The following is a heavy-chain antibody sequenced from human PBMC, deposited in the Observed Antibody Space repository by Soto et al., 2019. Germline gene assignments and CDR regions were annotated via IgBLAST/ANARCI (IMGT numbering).Heavy chain of an antibody. D-gene: IGHD1-1*01. CDR1: GDSISGYY. J-gene: IGHJ4*02. CDR3: GRGLPGRDYFDY. CDR2: IYFSGST. V-gene: IGHV4-59*01. Sequence: SETLSLTCTVSGDSISGYYWSWVRQTPGKGLEWIGYIYFSGSTNYNPSLKSRVTMSVDTSKDQFSLNLSSVTAADTAVYYCGRGLPGRDYFDYWGQGTLVTVSS.